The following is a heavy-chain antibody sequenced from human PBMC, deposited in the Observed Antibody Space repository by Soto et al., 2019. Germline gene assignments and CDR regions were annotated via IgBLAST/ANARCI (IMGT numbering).Heavy chain of an antibody. J-gene: IGHJ5*02. CDR3: TRVGPWVPYCYARSPYTFENWFHP. V-gene: IGHV4-38-2*01. D-gene: IGHD2-2*01. CDR1: GYSISSGYY. CDR2: IYHCGSA. Sequence: SETLSLTCAVCGYSISSGYYWGWLRQPPGKGLQWIGSIYHCGSAYYNPSLNSRVTLSIDRTKNHVSLILNSVTAADTAVYYFTRVGPWVPYCYARSPYTFENWFHPRCQGTLVTASS.